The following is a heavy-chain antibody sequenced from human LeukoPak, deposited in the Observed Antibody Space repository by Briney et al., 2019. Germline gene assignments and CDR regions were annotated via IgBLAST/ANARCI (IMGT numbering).Heavy chain of an antibody. CDR3: ARLPAASAMRGDY. J-gene: IGHJ4*02. CDR1: GYTFSNSI. D-gene: IGHD2-2*01. CDR2: IYPGDSET. Sequence: GESLQISCQGSGYTFSNSIIGWVRQMPGKGPEWMGIIYPGDSETRYSPSSQGQVTISADKYISTAYLQWSSQRAAHAAMYYCARLPAASAMRGDYWGQGTLVTVSS. V-gene: IGHV5-51*01.